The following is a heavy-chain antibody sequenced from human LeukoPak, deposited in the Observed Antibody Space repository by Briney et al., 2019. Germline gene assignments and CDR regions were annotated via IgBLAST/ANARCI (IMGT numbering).Heavy chain of an antibody. J-gene: IGHJ4*02. D-gene: IGHD3-22*01. CDR2: ISSSGGST. CDR3: ASSSGYHPY. CDR1: GLTFTSFD. Sequence: GGSLRLSCAASGLTFTSFDMTWVRQAPGKGLEWVSRISSSGGSTYYADSAKGRFTISRDNSKSTLYLQMNSLRAEDAAVYYCASSSGYHPYWGQGSLVAVSS. V-gene: IGHV3-23*01.